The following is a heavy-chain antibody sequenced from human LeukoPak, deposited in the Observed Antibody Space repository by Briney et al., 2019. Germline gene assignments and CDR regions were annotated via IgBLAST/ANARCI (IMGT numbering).Heavy chain of an antibody. CDR3: VRIKYYYDSSGYYSYFDY. J-gene: IGHJ4*02. CDR2: INPNSGGT. V-gene: IGHV1-2*02. D-gene: IGHD3-22*01. CDR1: GDTFTGYY. Sequence: VASVKVSCKTSGDTFTGYYMHWVRQAPGQGLEWMGWINPNSGGTNYAQKFQGRVTMTRDTSINTAYMELSRLRSDDTAVYYCVRIKYYYDSSGYYSYFDYWGQGTLVTVSS.